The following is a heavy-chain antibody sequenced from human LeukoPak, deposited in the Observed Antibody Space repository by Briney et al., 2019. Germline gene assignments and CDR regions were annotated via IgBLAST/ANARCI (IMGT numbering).Heavy chain of an antibody. Sequence: PGGSLRLSCAASGFTSSSYEMNWVRQAPGMGLEWVSYISSGGNYIYYADSVKGRFTISRDNAKNSLYLQMNSLRAEDTAVYYCARDLYYFGSGSYVPGLPDYWGQGTLVTVSS. J-gene: IGHJ4*02. D-gene: IGHD3-10*01. V-gene: IGHV3-48*03. CDR3: ARDLYYFGSGSYVPGLPDY. CDR1: GFTSSSYE. CDR2: ISSGGNYI.